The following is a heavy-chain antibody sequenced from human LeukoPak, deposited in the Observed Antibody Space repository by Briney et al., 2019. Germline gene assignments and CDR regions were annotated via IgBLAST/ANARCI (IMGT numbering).Heavy chain of an antibody. CDR2: MNPNSGNT. CDR1: GYTFTSYD. D-gene: IGHD6-19*01. Sequence: ASVKVSWKASGYTFTSYDINWVRQATGQGLEWMGWMNPNSGNTGYAQKFHGRVTMTRNTSISTAYMELSSLRSEDTAVYYCARDAVAGYYYYGMDVWGQGTTVTVSS. J-gene: IGHJ6*02. CDR3: ARDAVAGYYYYGMDV. V-gene: IGHV1-8*01.